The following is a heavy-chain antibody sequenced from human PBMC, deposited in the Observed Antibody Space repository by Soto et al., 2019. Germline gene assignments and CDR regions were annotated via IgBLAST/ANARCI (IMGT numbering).Heavy chain of an antibody. D-gene: IGHD4-17*01. CDR1: GYSFTSCL. Sequence: GEALKISCKGSGYSFTSCLIGWVRQMPGKGLEWMGIIYPGDSDTRYSPSFQGQVTISADKSISTAYLQWSSLKASDTAMYYCARSLRARDYYYGMDVWGQGTTVTVSS. CDR3: ARSLRARDYYYGMDV. V-gene: IGHV5-51*01. J-gene: IGHJ6*02. CDR2: IYPGDSDT.